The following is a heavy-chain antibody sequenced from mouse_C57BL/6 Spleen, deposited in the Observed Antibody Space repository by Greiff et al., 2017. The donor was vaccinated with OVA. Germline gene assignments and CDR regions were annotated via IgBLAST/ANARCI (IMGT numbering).Heavy chain of an antibody. Sequence: VQLQQSGAELASPGASVTLSCKASGYTFTDHIMNWVKKRPGQGLEWIGRIYPESGETNYNPKFMGKATFSVDRSSSTVYMVLNSLTSEDPAVHYCGRERGYDGAMDYWGQGTSVTVSS. J-gene: IGHJ4*01. CDR3: GRERGYDGAMDY. CDR1: GYTFTDHI. V-gene: IGHV1-11*01. CDR2: IYPESGET. D-gene: IGHD2-2*01.